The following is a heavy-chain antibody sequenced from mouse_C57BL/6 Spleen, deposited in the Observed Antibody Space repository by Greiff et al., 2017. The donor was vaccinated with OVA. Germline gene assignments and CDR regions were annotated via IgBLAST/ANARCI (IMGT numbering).Heavy chain of an antibody. J-gene: IGHJ3*01. Sequence: DVHLVESGPGLVKPSQSLSLTCSVTGYSITSGYYWNWIRQFPGNKLEWMGYISYDGSNNYNPSLKNRISITRDTSKNQFFLKLNSVTTEDTATYYCAREGDYGFAYWGQGTLVTVSA. CDR2: ISYDGSN. CDR1: GYSITSGYY. V-gene: IGHV3-6*01. D-gene: IGHD2-4*01. CDR3: AREGDYGFAY.